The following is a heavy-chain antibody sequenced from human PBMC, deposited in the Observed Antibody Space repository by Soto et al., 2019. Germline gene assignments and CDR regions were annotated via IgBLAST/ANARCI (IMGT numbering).Heavy chain of an antibody. CDR2: IYYSGST. Sequence: SETLSLTCTVSGGSISSYYWSWIRQPPGKGLEWIGYIYYSGSTNYNPSLKSRVTISVDTSKNQFSLKLTSVTAADTAVYYCARDKIPGLFDYWGQGTLVTVSS. J-gene: IGHJ4*02. D-gene: IGHD2-21*01. CDR3: ARDKIPGLFDY. V-gene: IGHV4-59*12. CDR1: GGSISSYY.